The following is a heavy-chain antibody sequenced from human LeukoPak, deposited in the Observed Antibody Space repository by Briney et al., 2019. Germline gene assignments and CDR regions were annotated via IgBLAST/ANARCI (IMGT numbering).Heavy chain of an antibody. CDR2: ISGRSDDI. D-gene: IGHD1-26*01. CDR1: GYTFSTFG. V-gene: IGHV1-18*01. Sequence: ASVKVSCKASGYTFSTFGISRVRQAPGHGLEWMGYISGRSDDINYAQNFEGRLTMTTDTSTSTAYMELVSLTSDDTAVYYCARDWDGRSDCFDPWGQRTLVIVSS. J-gene: IGHJ5*02. CDR3: ARDWDGRSDCFDP.